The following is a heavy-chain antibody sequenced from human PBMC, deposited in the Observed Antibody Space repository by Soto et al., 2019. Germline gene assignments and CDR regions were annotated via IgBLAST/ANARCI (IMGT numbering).Heavy chain of an antibody. CDR2: INPNSGGT. D-gene: IGHD6-13*01. CDR3: AREGSQLGDYYYYYGMDV. J-gene: IGHJ6*02. V-gene: IGHV1-2*04. Sequence: ASVKVSCKASGYTFTGYYMHWVRQAPGQGLEWMGWINPNSGGTNYAQKFQGWVTMTRDTSISTAYMELSRLRSDDTAVYYCAREGSQLGDYYYYYGMDVWGQGTTVTVSS. CDR1: GYTFTGYY.